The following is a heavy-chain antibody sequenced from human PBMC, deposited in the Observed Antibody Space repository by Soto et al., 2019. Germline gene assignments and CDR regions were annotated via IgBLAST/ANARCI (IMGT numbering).Heavy chain of an antibody. D-gene: IGHD3-10*01. CDR3: ARSSWDTARGFKEFDY. CDR2: INPSTGTT. Sequence: ASVKVSCKASGYTFTNEYMHWVRQAPGQGLEWMGIINPSTGTTSYAQKFQGRVTMTRDTSTSTVHMELSSLRSDDTAVYYCARSSWDTARGFKEFDYWGQGTLVTVS. CDR1: GYTFTNEY. J-gene: IGHJ4*02. V-gene: IGHV1-46*01.